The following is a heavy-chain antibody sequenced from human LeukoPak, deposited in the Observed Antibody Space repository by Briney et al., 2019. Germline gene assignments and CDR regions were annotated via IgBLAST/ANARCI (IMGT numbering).Heavy chain of an antibody. D-gene: IGHD2-2*02. V-gene: IGHV1-24*01. CDR2: FDPEDGET. CDR3: ATGIVVVPAAISAYYYYGMDV. J-gene: IGHJ6*02. Sequence: ASVKVSCKVSGYTLTELSMHWVRQAPGKGLEWMGGFDPEDGETIYAQKFQGRVTMTEDTSTDTAYMELSSLRSEDMAVYYCATGIVVVPAAISAYYYYGMDVWGQGTTVTVSS. CDR1: GYTLTELS.